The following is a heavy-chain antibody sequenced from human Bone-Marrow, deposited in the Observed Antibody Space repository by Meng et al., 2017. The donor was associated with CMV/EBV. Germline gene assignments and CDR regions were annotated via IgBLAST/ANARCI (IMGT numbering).Heavy chain of an antibody. CDR2: IWYDGSNK. J-gene: IGHJ4*02. Sequence: GESLRLSCAASGFTFSNYGMHWVRQAPGKGLEWVAVIWYDGSNKYYADSVKGRFTISRDTSKNTLYLQMNNLRRDDTAVYYCAKVTWDNWGQGTLVTVSS. CDR3: AKVTWDN. D-gene: IGHD2-21*02. CDR1: GFTFSNYG. V-gene: IGHV3-30*02.